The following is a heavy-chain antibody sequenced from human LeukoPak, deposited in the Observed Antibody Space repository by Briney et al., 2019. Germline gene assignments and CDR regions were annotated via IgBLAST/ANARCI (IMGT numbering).Heavy chain of an antibody. CDR2: INPTGGST. V-gene: IGHV3-23*01. Sequence: PGGSLRLSCAASGFTFSSYAMSWVRQAPGKGPGWVSAINPTGGSTYYADSVKGRFTISRDNSKNTLYLQMNSLRAEDTAVYFCASAGSHSYFDSWGPGTLVTVSS. CDR1: GFTFSSYA. D-gene: IGHD6-13*01. J-gene: IGHJ4*02. CDR3: ASAGSHSYFDS.